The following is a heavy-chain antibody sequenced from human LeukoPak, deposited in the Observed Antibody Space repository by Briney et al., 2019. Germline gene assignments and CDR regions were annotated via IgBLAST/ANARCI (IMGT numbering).Heavy chain of an antibody. CDR1: GFTFSSYG. D-gene: IGHD5-18*01. V-gene: IGHV3-30*18. J-gene: IGHJ4*02. Sequence: GGSLRLSCAASGFTFSSYGMHWVRQAPGKGLEWVAVISYDGSNKYYADSVKGRFTISRDNSKNTLYLQMNSLRAEDTAVYYCAKGGRGYSYPLTRNFDYWVQGTLVTVSS. CDR3: AKGGRGYSYPLTRNFDY. CDR2: ISYDGSNK.